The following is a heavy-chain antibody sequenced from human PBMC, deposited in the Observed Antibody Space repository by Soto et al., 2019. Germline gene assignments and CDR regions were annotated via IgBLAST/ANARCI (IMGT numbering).Heavy chain of an antibody. CDR2: INHSGST. CDR3: ARGSTGYSSSWYPYYYYGMDV. CDR1: GGSFSGYY. V-gene: IGHV4-34*01. J-gene: IGHJ6*02. Sequence: SETLSLTCAVYGGSFSGYYWSWIRQPPGTGLEWIGEINHSGSTNYNPSLKSRVTISVDTSKNQFSLKLSSVTAADTAVYYCARGSTGYSSSWYPYYYYGMDVWGQGTTVT. D-gene: IGHD6-13*01.